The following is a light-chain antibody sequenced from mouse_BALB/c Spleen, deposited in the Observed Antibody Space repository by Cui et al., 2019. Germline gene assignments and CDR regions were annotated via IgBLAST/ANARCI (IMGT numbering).Light chain of an antibody. CDR3: QNDHSYPGP. J-gene: IGKJ1*01. CDR2: GES. V-gene: IGKV8-28*01. Sequence: DIVMTQSPSSLSVSAGEKVTMSCKSSQSLLNSGNQKNYLAWYQQKPGQPPKLLIYGESIREPGVPDRFTGSGSETDFTLTISMVQVEDLAVYYGQNDHSYPGPFGGGTKLE. CDR1: QSLLNSGNQKNY.